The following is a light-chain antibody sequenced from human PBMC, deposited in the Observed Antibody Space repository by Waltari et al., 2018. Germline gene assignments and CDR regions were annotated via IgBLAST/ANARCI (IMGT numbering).Light chain of an antibody. J-gene: IGKJ1*01. CDR3: LQDSDLPLA. Sequence: ILMTQSPSSLSAFVGDRVTMTCRASQGISSDLGWYQQKPGKAPKLLIYGASLVQSGLPSRFSGTGSGTDFTLAIGGLQPEDFASYYCLQDSDLPLAFGQGAKVEL. CDR1: QGISSD. CDR2: GAS. V-gene: IGKV1-6*01.